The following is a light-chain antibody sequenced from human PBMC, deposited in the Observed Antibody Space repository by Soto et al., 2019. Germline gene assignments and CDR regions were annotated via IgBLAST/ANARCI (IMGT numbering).Light chain of an antibody. CDR1: QSISSW. J-gene: IGKJ2*01. CDR3: QQYNSYSYT. CDR2: DAS. Sequence: DIQMTQSPSTLSASVGDRVTITCRASQSISSWLAWYQQRPGKTPKLLIHDASNLGSGVPSRFSGSGSGTEFTLTISSLQPDDFATYSCQQYNSYSYTFGQGTKLEIK. V-gene: IGKV1-5*01.